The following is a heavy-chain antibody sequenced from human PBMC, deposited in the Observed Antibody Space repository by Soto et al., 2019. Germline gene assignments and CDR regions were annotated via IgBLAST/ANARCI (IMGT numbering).Heavy chain of an antibody. V-gene: IGHV1-18*01. CDR3: ARVEWFGELIGTPFEY. Sequence: ASVKVSCKAAGYTFXSYGSSWGRQAPGQGLEWMGWISAYNGNTNYAQKLQGRVTMTTDTSTSTAYMELRSLRSDDTAVYYCARVEWFGELIGTPFEYWGQRTLVTLSS. CDR1: GYTFXSYG. CDR2: ISAYNGNT. J-gene: IGHJ4*02. D-gene: IGHD3-10*01.